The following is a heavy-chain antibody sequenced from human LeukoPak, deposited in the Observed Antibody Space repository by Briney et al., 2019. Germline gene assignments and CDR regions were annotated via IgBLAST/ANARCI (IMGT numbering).Heavy chain of an antibody. CDR2: XSYDGNTK. CDR1: GFTFSSYA. D-gene: IGHD6-19*01. Sequence: GGSLRLSCATSGFTFSSYAMHWVRQAPDKGLEWXAVXSYDGNTKYYVDSVKGRFTISRDNSKNTLYLQMNSLRAEDTAVYYCARHSSRWYDGGINWFDPWGQGTLVTVSS. J-gene: IGHJ5*02. V-gene: IGHV3-30*04. CDR3: ARHSSRWYDGGINWFDP.